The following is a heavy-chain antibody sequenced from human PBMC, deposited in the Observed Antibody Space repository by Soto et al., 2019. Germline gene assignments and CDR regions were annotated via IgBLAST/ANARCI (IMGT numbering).Heavy chain of an antibody. Sequence: GASLKISCKGSGYTFTNYWIDWVRQMPGKGLEWMGIIYPGDSDTKYNPSFQGQVTISADKSITTTYLQWSSLKASDTAIYYCAASIFYYGMDVWGQGTTVTVSS. J-gene: IGHJ6*02. CDR1: GYTFTNYW. V-gene: IGHV5-51*01. CDR2: IYPGDSDT. CDR3: AASIFYYGMDV.